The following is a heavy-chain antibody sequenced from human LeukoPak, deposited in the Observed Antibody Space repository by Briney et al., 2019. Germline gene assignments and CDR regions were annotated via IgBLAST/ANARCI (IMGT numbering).Heavy chain of an antibody. CDR1: GFTVSSTH. J-gene: IGHJ4*02. CDR3: ARDRSGDSTAYYTDY. V-gene: IGHV3-66*01. Sequence: GGSLSLSCAASGFTVSSTHMTWVRQAPGKGLEWVSLIYSGGSTIYADSVKGRFTISRDKSKNTVYLQMNSLRAEDTAVYYCARDRSGDSTAYYTDYWGQATQVTVSS. CDR2: IYSGGST. D-gene: IGHD3-22*01.